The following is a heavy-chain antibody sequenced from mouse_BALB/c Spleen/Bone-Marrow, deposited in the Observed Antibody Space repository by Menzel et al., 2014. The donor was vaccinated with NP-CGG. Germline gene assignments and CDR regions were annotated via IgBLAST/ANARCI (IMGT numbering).Heavy chain of an antibody. J-gene: IGHJ4*01. Sequence: QVQLQQSGAELVRPGASLKLSCRASGYTFTSYWINWVKQRPGQGLEWIGNIYPSDSYINYNQRFKDKATLTVDKSSSTAYMQLSSPTSEDSAVYYCTRYGNSHYYAIDYWGQGTSVTVSS. CDR3: TRYGNSHYYAIDY. V-gene: IGHV1-69*02. D-gene: IGHD1-1*01. CDR1: GYTFTSYW. CDR2: IYPSDSYI.